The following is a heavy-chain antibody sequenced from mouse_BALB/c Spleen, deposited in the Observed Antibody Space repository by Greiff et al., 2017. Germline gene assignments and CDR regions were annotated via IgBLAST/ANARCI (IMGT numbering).Heavy chain of an antibody. CDR3: ARWRGYSPFAY. Sequence: EVQLQQSGPELVKPGASVKISCKASGYSFTGYYMHWVKQSHVKSLEWIGRINPYNGATSYNQNFKDKASLTVDKSSSTAYMELHSLTSEDSAVYYCARWRGYSPFAYWGQGTLVTVSA. CDR2: INPYNGAT. V-gene: IGHV1-31*01. J-gene: IGHJ3*01. CDR1: GYSFTGYY. D-gene: IGHD2-3*01.